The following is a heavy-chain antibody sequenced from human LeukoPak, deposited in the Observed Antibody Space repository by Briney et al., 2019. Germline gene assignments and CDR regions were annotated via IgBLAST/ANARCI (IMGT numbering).Heavy chain of an antibody. J-gene: IGHJ4*02. Sequence: GGSLRLSCAASGFTFSSYGMHWVRQAPGKGLEWVAFIRYDGSNKYYADSVKGRFTISRDNSKNTLYLQMNSLRAEDAAVYYCAKDWASIPAYFDYWSQGTLVTVSS. CDR3: AKDWASIPAYFDY. V-gene: IGHV3-30*02. CDR2: IRYDGSNK. CDR1: GFTFSSYG. D-gene: IGHD2/OR15-2a*01.